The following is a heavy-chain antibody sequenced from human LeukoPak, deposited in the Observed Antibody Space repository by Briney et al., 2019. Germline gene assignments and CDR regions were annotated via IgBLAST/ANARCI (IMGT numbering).Heavy chain of an antibody. CDR3: ARGVIFGSYWNYYYYMDV. CDR2: ISYDGSNK. Sequence: PGGSLRLSCAASGFTFSSYAMHRVRQAPGKGLEWVAVISYDGSNKYYADSVKGRFTISRDNSKNTLYLQMNSLRAEDTAVYYCARGVIFGSYWNYYYYMDVWGKGTTVTVSS. D-gene: IGHD1-26*01. V-gene: IGHV3-30*04. CDR1: GFTFSSYA. J-gene: IGHJ6*03.